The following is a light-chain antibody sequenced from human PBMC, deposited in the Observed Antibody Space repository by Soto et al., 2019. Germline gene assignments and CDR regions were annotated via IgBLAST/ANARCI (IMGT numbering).Light chain of an antibody. CDR1: QTITFY. V-gene: IGKV1-39*01. CDR3: QQSYSNPYT. CDR2: AAS. Sequence: DIQMTQSPSSLSASVGDRVTITCRASQTITFYLSWYQQKPGKVPKLLIYAASSLQSGVPSRFSGSGSGTDFTLTINSLQPEDFATYYCQQSYSNPYTFGQGTKPEIK. J-gene: IGKJ2*01.